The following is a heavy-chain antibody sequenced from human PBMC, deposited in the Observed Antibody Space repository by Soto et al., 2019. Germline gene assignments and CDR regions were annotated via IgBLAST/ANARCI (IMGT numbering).Heavy chain of an antibody. CDR2: INHSGST. CDR1: GGSFSGYY. V-gene: IGHV4-34*01. CDR3: AGRRLRYFDWLSRYFDY. J-gene: IGHJ4*02. D-gene: IGHD3-9*01. Sequence: ETLSLTCAVYGGSFSGYYWSWIRQPPGKGLEWIGEINHSGSTNYNPSLKSRVTISVDTSKNQFSLKLSSVTAADTAVYYCAGRRLRYFDWLSRYFDYWGQGTLVTVSS.